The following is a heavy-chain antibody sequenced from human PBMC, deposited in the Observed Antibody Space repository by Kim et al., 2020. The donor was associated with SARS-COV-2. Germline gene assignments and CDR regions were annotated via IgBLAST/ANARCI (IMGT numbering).Heavy chain of an antibody. CDR1: GGSINSSIW. J-gene: IGHJ6*02. V-gene: IGHV4-4*02. CDR3: ARRLVRASAGGMDV. D-gene: IGHD6-19*01. Sequence: SETLSLTCAVSGGSINSSIWWTWVRQPPGKGLEWIGEINHRATTNYNPSLKSRVTISADKSRNQFSLKLTSVTAADTAVYYCARRLVRASAGGMDVWGQGTTVTVSS. CDR2: INHRATT.